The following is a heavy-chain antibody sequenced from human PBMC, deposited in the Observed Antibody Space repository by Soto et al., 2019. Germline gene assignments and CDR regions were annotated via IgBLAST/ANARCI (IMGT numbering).Heavy chain of an antibody. V-gene: IGHV4-30-4*01. CDR1: GGSISSGDYY. CDR2: IYYSGST. CDR3: ARDNILGILYGGMDV. D-gene: IGHD2-8*01. J-gene: IGHJ6*02. Sequence: SLTCTVSGGSISSGDYYWSWIRQPPGKGLEWIGYIYYSGSTYYNPSLKSRVTISVDTSKNQFSLKLSSVTAADTAVYYCARDNILGILYGGMDVWGQGTTVTV.